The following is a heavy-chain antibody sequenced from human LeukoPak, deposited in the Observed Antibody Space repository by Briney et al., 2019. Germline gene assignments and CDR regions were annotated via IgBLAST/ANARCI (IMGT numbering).Heavy chain of an antibody. CDR2: IYTSGST. J-gene: IGHJ5*02. Sequence: SETLSLTCTVSGGSINGYYWSWIRQPAGKGLEWIGRIYTSGSTNYNPSLKSRVTMSVGTSKNQFSLKLSSVTAADTAVYYCARDTVRGERWFDPWGQGTLVTVSS. CDR3: ARDTVRGERWFDP. V-gene: IGHV4-4*07. D-gene: IGHD3-10*01. CDR1: GGSINGYY.